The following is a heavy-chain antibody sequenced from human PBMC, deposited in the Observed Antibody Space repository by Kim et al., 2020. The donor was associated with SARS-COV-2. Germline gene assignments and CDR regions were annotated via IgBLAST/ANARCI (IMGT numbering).Heavy chain of an antibody. J-gene: IGHJ4*02. CDR1: GFTFSSYW. CDR2: IKQDGSEK. Sequence: GGSLRLSCAASGFTFSSYWMSWVRQAPGKGLEWVANIKQDGSEKYYVDSVKGRFTISRDNAKNSLYLQMNSLRAEDTAVYYCARDLGSSGYYYTFDYWGQGTLVTVSS. CDR3: ARDLGSSGYYYTFDY. V-gene: IGHV3-7*03. D-gene: IGHD3-22*01.